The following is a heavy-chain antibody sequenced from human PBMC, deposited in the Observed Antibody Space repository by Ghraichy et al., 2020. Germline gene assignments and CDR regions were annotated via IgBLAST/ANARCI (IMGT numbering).Heavy chain of an antibody. CDR1: GYTFTGYY. CDR3: ARGGGAGQLALGFGY. J-gene: IGHJ4*02. D-gene: IGHD6-6*01. Sequence: ASVKVSCKASGYTFTGYYMHWVRQAPGQGLEWMGWINPNSGGTNYAQKFQGWVTMTRDTSISTAYMELSRLRSDDTAVYYCARGGGAGQLALGFGYWGQGTLVTVSS. V-gene: IGHV1-2*04. CDR2: INPNSGGT.